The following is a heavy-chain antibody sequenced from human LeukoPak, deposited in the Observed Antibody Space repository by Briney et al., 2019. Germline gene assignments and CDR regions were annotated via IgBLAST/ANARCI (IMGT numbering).Heavy chain of an antibody. CDR1: GGSISSGDYY. CDR2: IYYSGST. Sequence: SETLSLTCTVSGGSISSGDYYWSWIRQPPGKGLEWIGYIYYSGSTNYNPSLKSRVTISVDTSKNQFSLKLSSVTAADTAVYYCARYDSSGYYSDNDAFDIWGQGTMVTVSS. CDR3: ARYDSSGYYSDNDAFDI. J-gene: IGHJ3*02. V-gene: IGHV4-61*08. D-gene: IGHD3-22*01.